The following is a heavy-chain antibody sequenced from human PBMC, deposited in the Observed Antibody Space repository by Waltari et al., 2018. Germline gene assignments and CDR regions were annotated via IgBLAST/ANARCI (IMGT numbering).Heavy chain of an antibody. D-gene: IGHD3-22*01. J-gene: IGHJ4*02. CDR3: ARHLYSIDYLELDN. CDR2: ISDSGVVT. CDR1: GFTFINYA. V-gene: IGHV3-23*01. Sequence: EGHLLESGGGLVQPGGSLGLSWVASGFTFINYAMSWVRQAPGKGLEWVSGISDSGVVTKYADSVKGRFTVSRDNSKNTLYLQLNSLRAEDTAVYYCARHLYSIDYLELDNWGQGTLVTVSS.